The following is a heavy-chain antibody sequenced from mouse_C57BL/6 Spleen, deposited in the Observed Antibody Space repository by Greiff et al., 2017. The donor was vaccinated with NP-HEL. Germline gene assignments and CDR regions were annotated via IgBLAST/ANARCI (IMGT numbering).Heavy chain of an antibody. J-gene: IGHJ1*03. D-gene: IGHD1-1*01. CDR1: GYTFTSYG. CDR2: IYLGNGYT. V-gene: IGHV1-58*01. CDR3: ARSHYYGSSPYFDV. Sequence: EVKLMESGAELVRPGSSVKMSCKTSGYTFTSYGINWVKQRPGQGLEWIGYIYLGNGYTEYNEKFKGKATLTSDTSSSTAYMQLSSLTSEDSAIYFCARSHYYGSSPYFDVWGTGTTVTVSS.